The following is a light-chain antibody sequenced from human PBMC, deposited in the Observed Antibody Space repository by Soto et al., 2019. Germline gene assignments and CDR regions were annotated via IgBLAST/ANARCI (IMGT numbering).Light chain of an antibody. J-gene: IGLJ1*01. Sequence: QSALTQPPSASGTPGQKATISCSGSSSNIESNYVYWYQHLPGTAPKLLIYRNSQRPSGVPDRFSGSKSGTSASLAISGLRSEDEADYYCAAWDDSLSGYVFGTGTKVTVL. CDR1: SSNIESNY. CDR2: RNS. CDR3: AAWDDSLSGYV. V-gene: IGLV1-47*01.